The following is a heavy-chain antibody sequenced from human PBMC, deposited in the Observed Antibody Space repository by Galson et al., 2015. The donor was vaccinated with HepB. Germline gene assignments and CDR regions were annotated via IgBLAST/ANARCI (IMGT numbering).Heavy chain of an antibody. V-gene: IGHV3-23*01. CDR2: ISGSGGST. CDR3: AKDRGVVWGINDAFDI. J-gene: IGHJ3*02. CDR1: GFTFSSYA. Sequence: SLRLSCAASGFTFSSYAMSWVRQAPGKGLEWVSAISGSGGSTYYADSVKGRFTISRDNSKNTLYLQMNSLRAEDTAVYYCAKDRGVVWGINDAFDIWGQGTMVTVSS. D-gene: IGHD2-15*01.